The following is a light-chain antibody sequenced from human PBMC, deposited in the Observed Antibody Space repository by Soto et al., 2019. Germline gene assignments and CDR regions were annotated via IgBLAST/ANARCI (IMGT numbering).Light chain of an antibody. CDR3: QQYNSYSVYT. CDR2: GAS. J-gene: IGKJ2*01. V-gene: IGKV3-20*01. CDR1: QSVSNDF. Sequence: IVLTQSPGILSLSPGERATLSCRASQSVSNDFLSWYQQKPGQAPRLLIYGASTRATDVPDRFSGSGSGADCTLTISSQQPDDFATYYCQQYNSYSVYTVGQGTKVDSK.